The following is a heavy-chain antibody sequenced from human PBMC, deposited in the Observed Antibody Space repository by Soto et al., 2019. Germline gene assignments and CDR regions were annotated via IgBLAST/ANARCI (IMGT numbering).Heavy chain of an antibody. CDR3: AEEGEGYGDHSQFDY. J-gene: IGHJ4*02. CDR2: ISYDGSNK. CDR1: GFTFSSYG. D-gene: IGHD4-17*01. V-gene: IGHV3-30*18. Sequence: QVQLVESGGGVVQPGRSLRLSCAASGFTFSSYGMHWVRQAPGKGLEWVAVISYDGSNKYYADSVKGRFTISRDNSKNTLYLQMNSLRAEDTAVYYCAEEGEGYGDHSQFDYWGQGTLVTVSS.